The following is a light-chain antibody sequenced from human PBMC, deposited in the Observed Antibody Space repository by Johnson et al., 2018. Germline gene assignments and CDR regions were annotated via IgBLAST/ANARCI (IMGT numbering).Light chain of an antibody. CDR2: ENN. Sequence: QSVLTQPPSVSAAPGQKVTISCSGSSSNIGNNYVSWYQQLPGTAPTLLIYENNKRPSGIPDRFSGSKSGTSATLGITGLQTGDEADYYCGTWDSRLSAGNVFGTWTKVTVL. J-gene: IGLJ1*01. CDR3: GTWDSRLSAGNV. CDR1: SSNIGNNY. V-gene: IGLV1-51*02.